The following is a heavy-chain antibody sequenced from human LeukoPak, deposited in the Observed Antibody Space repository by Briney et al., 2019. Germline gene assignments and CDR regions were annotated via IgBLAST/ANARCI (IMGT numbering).Heavy chain of an antibody. D-gene: IGHD7-27*01. CDR1: GFTFSSYG. J-gene: IGHJ4*02. Sequence: GGSLRLSCAASGFTFSSYGMHWVRQAPGKGLEWVALIWYDGGNKYYADSVKGRFTISRDNSKNTLYLQMNSLTAEDTAVYYCARDIEEGRGDLRLGFDSWGQGTLVTVSS. CDR2: IWYDGGNK. CDR3: ARDIEEGRGDLRLGFDS. V-gene: IGHV3-33*01.